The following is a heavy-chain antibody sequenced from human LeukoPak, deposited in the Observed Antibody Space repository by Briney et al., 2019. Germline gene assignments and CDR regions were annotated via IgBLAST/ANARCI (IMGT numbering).Heavy chain of an antibody. J-gene: IGHJ3*02. CDR1: GFTFSSYW. D-gene: IGHD3-16*01. V-gene: IGHV3-7*03. Sequence: GGSLRLSCAASGFTFSSYWMSWVRQAPGKGLEWVANIKQGGSEKYYVDSVKGRFTISRDNAKNSLYLQMNSLRAEDTALYYCARDTHDYVWGSLGAFDIWGQGTMVTVSS. CDR3: ARDTHDYVWGSLGAFDI. CDR2: IKQGGSEK.